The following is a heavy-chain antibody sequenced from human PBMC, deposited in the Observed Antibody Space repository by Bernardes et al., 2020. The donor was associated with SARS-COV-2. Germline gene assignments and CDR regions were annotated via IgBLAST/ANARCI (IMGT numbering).Heavy chain of an antibody. V-gene: IGHV3-9*01. D-gene: IGHD5-18*01. J-gene: IGHJ4*02. CDR2: ISWNSGSI. CDR1: GFTFDDYA. Sequence: GGSLRLSCAASGFTFDDYAMHWVRQAPGMGLEWVSGISWNSGSIGYADSVKGRFTISRDNAKNSLYLQMNSLRAEDTALYYCASLDTAMAVVIDYWGQGTLVTVSS. CDR3: ASLDTAMAVVIDY.